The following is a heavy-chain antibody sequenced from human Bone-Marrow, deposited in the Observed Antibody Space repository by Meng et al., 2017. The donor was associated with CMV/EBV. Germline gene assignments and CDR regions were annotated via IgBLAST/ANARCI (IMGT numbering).Heavy chain of an antibody. V-gene: IGHV4-39*02. J-gene: IGHJ2*01. CDR3: ARDQSLRYFDWLPGAPFEL. D-gene: IGHD3-9*01. CDR2: IYYSGST. CDR1: GGSISSSSYY. Sequence: SETLSLTRTVSGGSISSSSYYWGWIRQPPGKGLEWIGSIYYSGSTYYNPSLKSRVTISVDTSKNQFSLKLSSVTAADTAVYYCARDQSLRYFDWLPGAPFELWGPGTLVTVSS.